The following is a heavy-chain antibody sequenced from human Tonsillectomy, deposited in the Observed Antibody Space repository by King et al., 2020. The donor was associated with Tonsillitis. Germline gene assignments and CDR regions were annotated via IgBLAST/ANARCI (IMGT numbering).Heavy chain of an antibody. Sequence: EVQLVESGGGLVKPGGSLRLSCAASGFTFSNAWMSWVRQAPGKGLEWVGRIKVKADGGTTDYAAPVKGRFTISRDDSKNTLYLQINSLKTEDTAVYYCTTEGCSGGSCYPLTFDIWGQGPMVTVSS. J-gene: IGHJ3*02. CDR1: GFTFSNAW. CDR2: IKVKADGGTT. D-gene: IGHD2-15*01. CDR3: TTEGCSGGSCYPLTFDI. V-gene: IGHV3-15*01.